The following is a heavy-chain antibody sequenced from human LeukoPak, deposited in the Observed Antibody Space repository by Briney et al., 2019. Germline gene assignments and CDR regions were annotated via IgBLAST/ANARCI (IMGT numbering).Heavy chain of an antibody. Sequence: PSETLSLTCAVYGGSFSGYYWSWIRQPPGKGLEWIGEINHSGSTNYNPSLKSRVTISVDTSKNQFSLKLSSVTAADTAVYYCARGRRRSYSSSWYGSDYWGQGTLVTVSS. V-gene: IGHV4-34*01. D-gene: IGHD6-13*01. CDR2: INHSGST. J-gene: IGHJ4*02. CDR3: ARGRRRSYSSSWYGSDY. CDR1: GGSFSGYY.